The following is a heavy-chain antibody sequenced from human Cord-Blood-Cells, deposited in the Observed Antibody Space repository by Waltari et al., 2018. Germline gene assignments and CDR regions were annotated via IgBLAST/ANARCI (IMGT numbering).Heavy chain of an antibody. CDR2: IYYSGTT. D-gene: IGHD2-2*01. Sequence: QLQLQESGPGLVKPSETLSLTCTVSGGSISSSSYYWGWIRQPPGKGLEGIGSIYYSGTTYYNPSLKSRVTISVDTSKNQFSLKLSSVTAADTAVYYCARQILGYCSSTSCYVDAFDIWGQGTMVTVSS. J-gene: IGHJ3*02. CDR3: ARQILGYCSSTSCYVDAFDI. V-gene: IGHV4-39*01. CDR1: GGSISSSSYY.